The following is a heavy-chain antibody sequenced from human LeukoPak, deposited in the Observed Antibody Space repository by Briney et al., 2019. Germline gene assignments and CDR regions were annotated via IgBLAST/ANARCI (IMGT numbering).Heavy chain of an antibody. CDR3: ARVGDRSGNGYSH. V-gene: IGHV3-64*01. CDR1: GFTISRSS. Sequence: GGSLRLSCAASGFTISRSSMHWVRQDPGKGLEYVSAISSNGGNTYYANSVKGRFTISRDTSKNTLYLQMGSLRVEDMAVYYCARVGDRSGNGYSHWGQGTLVTVSS. CDR2: ISSNGGNT. D-gene: IGHD3-22*01. J-gene: IGHJ4*02.